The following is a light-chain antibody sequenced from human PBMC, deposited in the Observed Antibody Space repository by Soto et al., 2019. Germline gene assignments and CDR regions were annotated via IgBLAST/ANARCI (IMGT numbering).Light chain of an antibody. CDR1: QSLLHGDGYNY. Sequence: DIVMTQSPLSLPVTPGEPASISCRSSQSLLHGDGYNYLDWYLQKPGQSPHLLIYLGSHRASGVXDXXSGSGSGTDFTLKISKVEAEDVGVYYCMQALQTPLTVGGGTKVEIK. CDR3: MQALQTPLT. V-gene: IGKV2-28*01. J-gene: IGKJ4*01. CDR2: LGS.